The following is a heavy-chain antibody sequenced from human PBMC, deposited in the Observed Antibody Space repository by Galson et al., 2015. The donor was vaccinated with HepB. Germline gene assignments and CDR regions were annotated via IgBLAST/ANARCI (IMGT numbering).Heavy chain of an antibody. V-gene: IGHV1-69*04. CDR1: GGTFSSYA. D-gene: IGHD5-18*01. CDR2: IIPILGIA. CDR3: ARGAGYSYLLMRNWYFDL. J-gene: IGHJ2*01. Sequence: SVKVSCKASGGTFSSYAISWVRQAPGQGLEWMGRIIPILGIANYAQKFQGRVTITADKSTSTAYMELSSLRSEDTAVYYCARGAGYSYLLMRNWYFDLWGRGTLVTVSS.